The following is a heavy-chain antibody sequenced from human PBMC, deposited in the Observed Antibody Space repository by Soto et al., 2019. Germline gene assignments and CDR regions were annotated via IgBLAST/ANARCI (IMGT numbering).Heavy chain of an antibody. Sequence: QVHVVQAGAEVNKPGASVKVSCKASGYNCTSYGITWVRQDPGQGIEWMGWISAHNGNTDYAQKLKGRVIVTRATSTSTAYMELRSLRSDDNSVYYCARGRYGDYWGQGSLVNVSS. CDR3: ARGRYGDY. J-gene: IGHJ4*02. D-gene: IGHD1-1*01. CDR2: ISAHNGNT. V-gene: IGHV1-18*01. CDR1: GYNCTSYG.